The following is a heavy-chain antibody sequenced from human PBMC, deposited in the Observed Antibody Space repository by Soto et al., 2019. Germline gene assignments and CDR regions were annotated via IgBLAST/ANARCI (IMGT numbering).Heavy chain of an antibody. J-gene: IGHJ6*02. D-gene: IGHD6-13*01. CDR3: ARGVGGYGNYYYYGLDV. CDR1: GGSINDYY. V-gene: IGHV4-59*01. Sequence: LSETLSLTCTVSGGSINDYYWSWIRQPPGKGLEWIGHMYYSGSTSYNPSLNSRVTISLDTSKNQFSLKLSSVTAADTAVYYCARGVGGYGNYYYYGLDVWGHGTTVTVSS. CDR2: MYYSGST.